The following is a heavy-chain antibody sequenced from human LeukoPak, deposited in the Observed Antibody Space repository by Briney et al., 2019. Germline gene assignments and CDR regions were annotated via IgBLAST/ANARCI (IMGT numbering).Heavy chain of an antibody. CDR1: GGSISCSNW. CDR2: IYHSGST. CDR3: ARVIYGSGSYIFDY. V-gene: IGHV4-4*02. Sequence: SGTLSLTCAVSGGSISCSNWWSWVRQPPGKGLEWIGEIYHSGSTNYNPSLKSRVTISVDKSKNQFSLKLSSVTAADTAVYYCARVIYGSGSYIFDYWGQGTLVTVSS. D-gene: IGHD3-10*01. J-gene: IGHJ4*02.